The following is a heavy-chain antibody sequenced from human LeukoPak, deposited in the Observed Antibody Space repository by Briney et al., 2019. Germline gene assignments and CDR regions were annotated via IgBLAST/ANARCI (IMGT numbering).Heavy chain of an antibody. J-gene: IGHJ3*02. D-gene: IGHD6-6*01. CDR1: GGSISSYD. CDR3: ARGQLVAAFDI. Sequence: SETLSLTCTVSGGSISSYDWSWIRQPAGKGLEWIGYFYYSGSTNYNPSLKSRVTISVDTSKNQFSLKLSSVTAADTAVYYCARGQLVAAFDIWGQGTMVTVSS. CDR2: FYYSGST. V-gene: IGHV4-59*01.